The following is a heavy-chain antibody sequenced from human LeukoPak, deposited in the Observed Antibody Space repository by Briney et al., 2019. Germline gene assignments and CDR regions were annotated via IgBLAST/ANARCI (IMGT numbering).Heavy chain of an antibody. Sequence: ASVKASCKASGYTFTSYYMHWVRQAPGQGLEWMGIINPSGGSTSYAQKFQGRVTMTRDTSTSTVYMELSSLRSEDTAVYYCAREDYYDSSGYKSFFDYWGQGTLVTVSS. J-gene: IGHJ4*02. V-gene: IGHV1-46*01. CDR2: INPSGGST. CDR3: AREDYYDSSGYKSFFDY. D-gene: IGHD3-22*01. CDR1: GYTFTSYY.